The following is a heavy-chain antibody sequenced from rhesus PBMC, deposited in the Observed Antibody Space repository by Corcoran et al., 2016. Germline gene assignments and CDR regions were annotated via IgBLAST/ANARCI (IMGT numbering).Heavy chain of an antibody. CDR2: IYWDDDQ. V-gene: IGHV2-174*01. D-gene: IGHD1-26*01. J-gene: IGHJ4*01. CDR1: GFSISTSGMG. CDR3: ARRITGTMIYFDY. Sequence: QVTLKESGPALVKPTQTLTLTCTFPGFSISTSGMGMGWIRQPPGKALEWLALIYWDDDQYYSTSLTSRLTISKDTSKNQVVLTMTNMDPVDTATYYCARRITGTMIYFDYWGQGVLVTVSS.